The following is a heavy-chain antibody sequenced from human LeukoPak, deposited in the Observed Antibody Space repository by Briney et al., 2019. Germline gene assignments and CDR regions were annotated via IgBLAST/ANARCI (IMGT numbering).Heavy chain of an antibody. J-gene: IGHJ4*02. V-gene: IGHV3-23*01. CDR2: ISGSGGST. D-gene: IGHD3-9*01. CDR3: AKYYDILTGYYESAQDY. CDR1: GFTFSSYA. Sequence: GGSLRLSCAASGFTFSSYAMSWVRQAPGKGLEWVSAISGSGGSTYYADSVKGRFTISRDNSKNTLYLQMNSLRAEDTAVYYCAKYYDILTGYYESAQDYWGQGTLVTVSS.